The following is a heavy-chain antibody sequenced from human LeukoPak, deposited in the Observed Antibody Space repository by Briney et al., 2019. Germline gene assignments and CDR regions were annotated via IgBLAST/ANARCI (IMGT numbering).Heavy chain of an antibody. CDR2: INHSGST. V-gene: IGHV4-34*01. Sequence: SETLSLTCAVYGGSFSGYYWSWIRQPPGKGLEWIGEINHSGSTNYNPPLKSRVTISVDTSKNQFSLKLSSVTAADTAVYYCARGVRGGVPGKYWGQGTLVTVSS. CDR1: GGSFSGYY. D-gene: IGHD3-16*01. CDR3: ARGVRGGVPGKY. J-gene: IGHJ4*02.